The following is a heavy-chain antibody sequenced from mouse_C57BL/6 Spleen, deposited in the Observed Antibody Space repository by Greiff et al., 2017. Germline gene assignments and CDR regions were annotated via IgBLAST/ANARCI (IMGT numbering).Heavy chain of an antibody. CDR2: IYPGSGST. CDR1: GYTFTSYW. Sequence: QVQLKQSGAELVKPGASVKMSCKASGYTFTSYWITWVKQRPGQGLEWIGDIYPGSGSTNYNEKFKSKATLTVDTSSSTAYMQLSSLTSEDSAVYYCARGDYVGRSAMDYWGQGTSVTVSS. D-gene: IGHD2-4*01. J-gene: IGHJ4*01. V-gene: IGHV1-55*01. CDR3: ARGDYVGRSAMDY.